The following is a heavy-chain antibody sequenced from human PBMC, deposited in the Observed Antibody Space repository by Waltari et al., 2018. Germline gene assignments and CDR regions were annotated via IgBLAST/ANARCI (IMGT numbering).Heavy chain of an antibody. Sequence: QLVESGGGLIQPGESLRLSCAVSGFSLSVNSMAWVRQAPGKGLDRVSLISGPGDTHYADSMKGRVTISRDISKNTVYLQINSLRGDDTAVYYCAKQLTPHYFDFWGQGALVTVSS. J-gene: IGHJ4*02. D-gene: IGHD3-9*01. CDR2: ISGPGDT. CDR1: GFSLSVNS. CDR3: AKQLTPHYFDF. V-gene: IGHV3-53*01.